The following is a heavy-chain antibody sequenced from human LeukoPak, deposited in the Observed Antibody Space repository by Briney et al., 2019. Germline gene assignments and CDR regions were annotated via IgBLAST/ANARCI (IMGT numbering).Heavy chain of an antibody. CDR1: GGSISSGSYY. V-gene: IGHV4-61*02. J-gene: IGHJ5*02. Sequence: SETLSLTCTVSGGSISSGSYYWSWIRQPAGKGLEWIGRIYTSGSTNYNPSLKSRVTISVDTSKNQFSLKLSSVTAADTAVYYCARDLSSWDSSGWYGSESRAHNWFDPWGQGTLVTVSS. CDR2: IYTSGST. D-gene: IGHD6-19*01. CDR3: ARDLSSWDSSGWYGSESRAHNWFDP.